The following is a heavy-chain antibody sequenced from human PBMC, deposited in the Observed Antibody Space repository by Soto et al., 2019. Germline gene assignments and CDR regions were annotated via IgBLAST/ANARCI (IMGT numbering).Heavy chain of an antibody. Sequence: GGSLRLSCVASGFSFRSYWMHWVRQAPGKGLVWVARISSDGTTTTYADSANGRFTVSRDNAANTLYLQVSSLRAEDTAVYYCAREYYGVLTGYYNDYWGQGTLVTVSS. CDR1: GFSFRSYW. CDR2: ISSDGTTT. CDR3: AREYYGVLTGYYNDY. D-gene: IGHD3-9*01. J-gene: IGHJ4*02. V-gene: IGHV3-74*01.